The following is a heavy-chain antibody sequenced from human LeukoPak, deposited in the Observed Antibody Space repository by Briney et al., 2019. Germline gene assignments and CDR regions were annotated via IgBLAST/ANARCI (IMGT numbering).Heavy chain of an antibody. CDR1: GFTFSSYA. D-gene: IGHD5-24*01. CDR2: ISSNGGST. J-gene: IGHJ4*02. CDR3: AKARDGYNRGYFDY. Sequence: GGSLRLSCSASGFTFSSYAMHWVRQAPGKGLEYVSAISSNGGSTYYADSVKGRFTISRDNSKNTLYLQMSSLRAEDTAVYYCAKARDGYNRGYFDYWGQGTLVTVSS. V-gene: IGHV3-64D*06.